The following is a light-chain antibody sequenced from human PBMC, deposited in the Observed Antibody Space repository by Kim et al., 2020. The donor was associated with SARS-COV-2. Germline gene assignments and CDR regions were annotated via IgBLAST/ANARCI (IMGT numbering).Light chain of an antibody. CDR2: DAS. Sequence: AVSPGYRATLSFRASHSVNSYLAWYQQKPGQPPRLLIYDASNRATGIPARFSGSGSGRDYTLTISSLEPEDSAIYYCQQRSNWLTFGGGTKVDIK. V-gene: IGKV3-11*02. CDR3: QQRSNWLT. CDR1: HSVNSY. J-gene: IGKJ4*01.